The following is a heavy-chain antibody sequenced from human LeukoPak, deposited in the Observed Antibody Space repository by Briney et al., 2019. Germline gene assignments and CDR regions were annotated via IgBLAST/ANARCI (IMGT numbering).Heavy chain of an antibody. V-gene: IGHV3-21*01. J-gene: IGHJ4*02. CDR1: GFTFSSYS. CDR3: ARDKVTTMVRGVNFDY. D-gene: IGHD3-10*01. Sequence: GGSLRLSCAASGFTFSSYSMNWVRQAPGKGLEWVSSISSSSSYIYYADSVKGRFTISRDNAKNSLYLQMNSLRAEDTAVYYCARDKVTTMVRGVNFDYWGQGTLVTVSS. CDR2: ISSSSSYI.